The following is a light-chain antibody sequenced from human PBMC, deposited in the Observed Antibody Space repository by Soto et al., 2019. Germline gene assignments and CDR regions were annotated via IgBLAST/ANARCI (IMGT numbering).Light chain of an antibody. CDR2: GAS. Sequence: EIVLTQSPGTLSLSPGERATLSCRASQSVSSSYLAWYQQKPGQAPRLLIYGASSRATDIPDRFSGSGSGTDFTLTISRLEPEDFAVYYCQQYGSSPPYTFGQGTKLEI. J-gene: IGKJ2*01. V-gene: IGKV3-20*01. CDR3: QQYGSSPPYT. CDR1: QSVSSSY.